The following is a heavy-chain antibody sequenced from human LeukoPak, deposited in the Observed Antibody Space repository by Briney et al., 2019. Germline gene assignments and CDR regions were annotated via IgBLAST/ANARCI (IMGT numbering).Heavy chain of an antibody. CDR2: INQGGGVK. V-gene: IGHV3-7*01. CDR3: ATNKPEPVEACSGTFDN. CDR1: GFTFSTYW. Sequence: PGGSLRLSCAASGFTFSTYWMTWVRQAPGKGLEWVANINQGGGVKYCADSVKGGFTVSRDNTKKLLYLQMKSLRADDTAVYYCATNKPEPVEACSGTFDNWGQGTRVTVSS. D-gene: IGHD1-14*01. J-gene: IGHJ4*02.